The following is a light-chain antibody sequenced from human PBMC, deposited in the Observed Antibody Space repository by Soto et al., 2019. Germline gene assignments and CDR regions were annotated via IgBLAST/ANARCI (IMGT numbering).Light chain of an antibody. CDR1: QSVSNF. J-gene: IGKJ1*01. CDR3: QQYSNWPSWT. Sequence: EKVMTQSPATLSMSPGERATLSCRASQSVSNFLAWYQQKPGQTPRLLIYGASTRATGIPARFSGSGPGTEFTLTISSLQSEDFAVYYCQQYSNWPSWTFGQGTKVEVK. CDR2: GAS. V-gene: IGKV3-15*01.